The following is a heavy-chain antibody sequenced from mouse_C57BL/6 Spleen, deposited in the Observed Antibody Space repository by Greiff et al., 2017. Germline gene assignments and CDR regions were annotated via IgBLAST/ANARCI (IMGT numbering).Heavy chain of an antibody. D-gene: IGHD2-1*01. Sequence: VKLQQPGAELVRPGSSVKLSCKASGYTFTSYWMHWVKQRPIQGLEWIGNIDPSDSETHYNQKFKDKATLTVDKSSSTAYMQLSSLTSEDSAVYYCARDGNYLFAYWGQGTLVTVSA. CDR3: ARDGNYLFAY. V-gene: IGHV1-52*01. CDR2: IDPSDSET. J-gene: IGHJ3*01. CDR1: GYTFTSYW.